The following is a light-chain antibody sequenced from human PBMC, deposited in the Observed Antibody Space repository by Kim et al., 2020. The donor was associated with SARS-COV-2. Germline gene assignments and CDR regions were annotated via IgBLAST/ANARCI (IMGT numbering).Light chain of an antibody. V-gene: IGLV3-21*04. CDR2: YDS. CDR3: QVWDSISDHVV. J-gene: IGLJ2*01. Sequence: APGKTDRITCGGNNIGSKSVHWYQQKPGQAPVLVIYYDSDRPSGIPERFSGSNSGNTATLTISRVEAGDEADYYCQVWDSISDHVVFGGGTKLTVL. CDR1: NIGSKS.